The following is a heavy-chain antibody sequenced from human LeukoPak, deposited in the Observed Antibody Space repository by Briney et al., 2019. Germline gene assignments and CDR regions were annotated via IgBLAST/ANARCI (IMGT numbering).Heavy chain of an antibody. CDR3: ARGETMVRGVYNY. D-gene: IGHD3-10*01. Sequence: GSLILSCAASGFTFSDYYMSWIGQAPGKGLEWVSYISSSGSTIYYPDSVKGRFTISRDNAKNSLYLQMNSLRAEDTAVYYCARGETMVRGVYNYWGQGTLVTVSS. CDR2: ISSSGSTI. CDR1: GFTFSDYY. V-gene: IGHV3-11*01. J-gene: IGHJ4*02.